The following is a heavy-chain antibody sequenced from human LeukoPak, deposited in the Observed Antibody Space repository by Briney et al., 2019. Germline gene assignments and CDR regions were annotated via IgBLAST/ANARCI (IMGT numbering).Heavy chain of an antibody. CDR2: ISSRGDTI. CDR3: ARGWDDSGYYCDY. D-gene: IGHD6-19*01. CDR1: GFTFSSYE. J-gene: IGHJ4*02. Sequence: GGSLRLSCAGSGFTFSSYEMNWVRQAPGKGLEWISYISSRGDTIYYADSVRGRFTLYRDNAKNSLYLQMNSLRVEDTAVYFCARGWDDSGYYCDYWGQGTLVTVSS. V-gene: IGHV3-48*03.